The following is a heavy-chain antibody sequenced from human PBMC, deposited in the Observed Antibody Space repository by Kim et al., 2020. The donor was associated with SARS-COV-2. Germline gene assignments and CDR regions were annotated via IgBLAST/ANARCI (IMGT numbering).Heavy chain of an antibody. CDR1: GFIVSDYY. CDR2: IYGAHTT. Sequence: GGSLRLSCSPSGFIVSDYYMTWVRQAPGKGLEWVSLIYGAHTTFYADSVKGRFTISRDDSKNTVHLQMNYLRDEDTAVYFCARDREASYYGLDVWGQGTT. J-gene: IGHJ6*02. CDR3: ARDREASYYGLDV. V-gene: IGHV3-66*01.